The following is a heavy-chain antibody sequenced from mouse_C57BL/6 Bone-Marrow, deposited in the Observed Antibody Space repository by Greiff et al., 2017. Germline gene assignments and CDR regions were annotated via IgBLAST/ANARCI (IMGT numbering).Heavy chain of an antibody. J-gene: IGHJ2*01. CDR1: GYTFTSYW. Sequence: QVQLKQPGAELVRPGSSVKLSCKASGYTFTSYWMDWVKQRPGQGLEWIGNIYPSDSETHYNQKFKDKATLTVDKSSSTAYMQLSSLTAEDSAVYCCARYWDGGDYWGQGTTLTVSS. D-gene: IGHD4-1*01. CDR3: ARYWDGGDY. CDR2: IYPSDSET. V-gene: IGHV1-61*01.